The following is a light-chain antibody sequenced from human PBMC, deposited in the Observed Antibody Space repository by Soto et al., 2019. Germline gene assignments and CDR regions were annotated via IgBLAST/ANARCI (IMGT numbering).Light chain of an antibody. CDR1: SSGVGGFNF. V-gene: IGLV2-14*01. CDR3: SSYTTSSTIV. CDR2: DVS. J-gene: IGLJ1*01. Sequence: SVLTQPASVSGSPGQSITISCTGTSSGVGGFNFVSWYQQPPGKAPKLMIYDVSHRPSGVSNRFSGSKSGNTASLTISGLQAEDEGDYYCSSYTTSSTIVFGTGTKVTVL.